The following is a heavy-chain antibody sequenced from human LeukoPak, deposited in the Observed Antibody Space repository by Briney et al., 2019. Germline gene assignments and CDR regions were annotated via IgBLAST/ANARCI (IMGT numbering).Heavy chain of an antibody. CDR2: ISSSSSYI. J-gene: IGHJ6*03. CDR1: GFTVSSYS. Sequence: GGSLRLSCAASGFTVSSYSMNWVRQAPGKGLEWVSSISSSSSYIYYADSVKGRFTISRDNAKNSLYLQMNSPRAEDTAVYYCARESWYYYYMDVWGKGTTVTISS. V-gene: IGHV3-21*01. CDR3: ARESWYYYYMDV.